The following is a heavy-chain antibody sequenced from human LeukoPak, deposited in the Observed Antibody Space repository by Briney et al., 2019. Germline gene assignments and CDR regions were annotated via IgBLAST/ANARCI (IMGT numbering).Heavy chain of an antibody. V-gene: IGHV3-7*01. CDR3: ARDPGIAAAGTVGYFDS. J-gene: IGHJ4*02. Sequence: AGRCLRLSCAASGFTFSSYGMSWVRQTPGKGLEWVANIKQEGSARYYVDSVTGRFTISRDNAMNSLYLQMNSLRVEDTAVYYCARDPGIAAAGTVGYFDSWGQGILVTVSS. CDR2: IKQEGSAR. CDR1: GFTFSSYG. D-gene: IGHD6-13*01.